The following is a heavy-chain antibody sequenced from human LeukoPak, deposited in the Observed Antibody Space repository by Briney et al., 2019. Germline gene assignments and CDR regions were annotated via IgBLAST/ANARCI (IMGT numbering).Heavy chain of an antibody. CDR3: AKLGGGSYQLLYVHY. V-gene: IGHV4-4*02. Sequence: SETLSLTCAVSGGSISSSNWWSWVRQPPGKGLEWIGEIYHSGSTNYNPSLKSRVTISVDKSKNQFSLKLSSVTAADTAVYYCAKLGGGSYQLLYVHYWGQGILVTVSS. CDR1: GGSISSSNW. D-gene: IGHD2-2*01. J-gene: IGHJ4*02. CDR2: IYHSGST.